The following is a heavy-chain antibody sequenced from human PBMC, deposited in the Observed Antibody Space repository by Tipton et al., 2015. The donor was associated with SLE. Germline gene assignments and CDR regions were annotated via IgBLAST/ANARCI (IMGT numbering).Heavy chain of an antibody. CDR1: GFTFSIYS. D-gene: IGHD6-19*01. V-gene: IGHV3-48*01. CDR3: ARDFGSGWYYFDY. J-gene: IGHJ4*02. CDR2: ISSSSSTI. Sequence: SLRLSCAASGFTFSIYSMNWVRQAPGKGLEWVSYISSSSSTIYYADSVKGRFTISRDNAKNSLYLQMNSLRAEDTAVYYCARDFGSGWYYFDYWGQGTLVTVSS.